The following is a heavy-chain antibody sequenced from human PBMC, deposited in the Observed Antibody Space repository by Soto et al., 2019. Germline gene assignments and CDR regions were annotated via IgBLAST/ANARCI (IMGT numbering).Heavy chain of an antibody. Sequence: ASETLSLTCAVSGASITYYYWNWIRQPPGRGLEWIVSFSSTGSTVYNPSLRSRVTISLDTSKNQFSLTLNSVTAADTAVYYCARGGGSPYHNKESDFWGQGTLVTGFS. CDR3: ARGGGSPYHNKESDF. CDR2: FSSTGST. V-gene: IGHV4-59*01. CDR1: GASITYYY. D-gene: IGHD6-13*01. J-gene: IGHJ4*02.